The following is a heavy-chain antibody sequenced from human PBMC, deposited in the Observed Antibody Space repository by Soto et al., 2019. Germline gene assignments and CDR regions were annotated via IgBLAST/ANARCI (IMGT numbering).Heavy chain of an antibody. CDR3: ARDSYSSGYLCSPID. CDR2: ISYDGSKS. D-gene: IGHD5-18*01. V-gene: IGHV3-30-3*01. CDR1: GFTFSTSA. Sequence: QVQLVESGGGVIQPGRSLRLSCAASGFTFSTSAMHWVRQAPGKGLEWMTVISYDGSKSHYADSVKGRFTISRDKSKNTHYLQMNSLRADDTALYYCARDSYSSGYLCSPIDWGQGVQVTVSS. J-gene: IGHJ4*02.